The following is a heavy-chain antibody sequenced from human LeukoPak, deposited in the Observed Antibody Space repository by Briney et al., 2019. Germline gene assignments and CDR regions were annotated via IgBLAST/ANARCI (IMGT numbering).Heavy chain of an antibody. V-gene: IGHV4-59*01. CDR2: IFYSGST. D-gene: IGHD3-22*01. CDR1: GASISLYT. J-gene: IGHJ3*02. Sequence: SETLSLTCSVSGASISLYTWSWIRQAPGKGLEWIGYIFYSGSTNYSPSLMSRVTMSVDTSKNHFSLRLSSVTAADTAIYYCTRVDDFDIIGYEGAFDIWGQGTMVAVSS. CDR3: TRVDDFDIIGYEGAFDI.